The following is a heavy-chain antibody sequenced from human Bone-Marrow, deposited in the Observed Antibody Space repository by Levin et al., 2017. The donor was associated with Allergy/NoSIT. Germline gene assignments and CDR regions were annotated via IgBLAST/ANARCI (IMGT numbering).Heavy chain of an antibody. CDR2: IFDSGST. V-gene: IGHV4-31*03. CDR1: GESMRSGGHY. CDR3: ARGEFYYYESSGSNYFYAVDV. J-gene: IGHJ6*02. Sequence: LRLSCTVSGESMRSGGHYWTWIRQHPGKGLVWIGNIFDSGSTIYNPSLKSRVIMSVDTSQNHFSLKLSSVTAADTAIYYCARGEFYYYESSGSNYFYAVDVWGQGTTVTVSS. D-gene: IGHD3-22*01.